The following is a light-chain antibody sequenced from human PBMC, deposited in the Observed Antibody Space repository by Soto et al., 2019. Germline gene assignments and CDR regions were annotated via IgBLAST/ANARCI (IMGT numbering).Light chain of an antibody. CDR3: QQYSSFSRT. CDR1: RGISSW. Sequence: DIQMTQSPPTLSASVGDRVTITCRASRGISSWLAWYQQKPGKAPKLQIYKASSLEGGVPPRFSGSGSGTEFTLTISSLQPDDFATYYCQQYSSFSRTFGQGTKVEIK. J-gene: IGKJ1*01. CDR2: KAS. V-gene: IGKV1-5*03.